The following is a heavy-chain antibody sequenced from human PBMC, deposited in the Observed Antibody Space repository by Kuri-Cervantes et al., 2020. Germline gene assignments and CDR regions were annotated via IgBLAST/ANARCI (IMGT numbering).Heavy chain of an antibody. D-gene: IGHD6-13*01. CDR1: GFTVSSNY. CDR3: ARGAYSSSWYGGYFDY. Sequence: GGSLRLSCAASGFTVSSNYMSWVRQAPGKGLEWVANIKQDGSEKYYVDSVKGRFTISRDNAKNSLYLQMNSLRAEDTAVYYCARGAYSSSWYGGYFDYWGQGTLVTVSS. CDR2: IKQDGSEK. V-gene: IGHV3-7*04. J-gene: IGHJ4*02.